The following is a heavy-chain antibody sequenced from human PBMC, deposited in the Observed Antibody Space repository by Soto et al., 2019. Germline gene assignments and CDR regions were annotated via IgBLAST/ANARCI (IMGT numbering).Heavy chain of an antibody. Sequence: PSETLSLTCTVSGGSVRSINQYWNWIRQPPGKGLEWIGYISYSGSTNYNPSLKSRVTISRDTSKNQFSLKMSSVTAADTAVYYCARDLVVQAGTYYYAIHVWGQGTTVTVSS. CDR3: ARDLVVQAGTYYYAIHV. V-gene: IGHV4-61*01. CDR2: ISYSGST. D-gene: IGHD2-2*01. CDR1: GGSVRSINQY. J-gene: IGHJ6*02.